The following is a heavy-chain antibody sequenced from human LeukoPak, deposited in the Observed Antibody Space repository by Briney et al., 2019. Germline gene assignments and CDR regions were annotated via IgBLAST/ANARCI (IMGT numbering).Heavy chain of an antibody. Sequence: GGSLRLSCAASGFTFSSYTMNWVRQAPGKGLEWVSAISANGGSTNCADSVKGRFTISRDNSKNTLYLQMNSLRAEDTAVYYCAKDSRTLFDYWGQGTLVTVSS. CDR1: GFTFSSYT. J-gene: IGHJ4*02. V-gene: IGHV3-23*01. D-gene: IGHD1-14*01. CDR3: AKDSRTLFDY. CDR2: ISANGGST.